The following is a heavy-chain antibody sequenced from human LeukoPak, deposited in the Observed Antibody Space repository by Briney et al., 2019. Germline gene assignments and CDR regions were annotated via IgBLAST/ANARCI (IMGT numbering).Heavy chain of an antibody. V-gene: IGHV3-33*03. D-gene: IGHD5-24*01. Sequence: GSLRLSCAASGFTFSSYGMHWVRQAPGKGLEWVAVIWYDGSNKYYADSVKGRFTISRDDAKNSLYLQMNSLRAEDTAVYYCARRWLQSNYYYYGMDVWGQGTTVTVSS. CDR3: ARRWLQSNYYYYGMDV. CDR2: IWYDGSNK. J-gene: IGHJ6*02. CDR1: GFTFSSYG.